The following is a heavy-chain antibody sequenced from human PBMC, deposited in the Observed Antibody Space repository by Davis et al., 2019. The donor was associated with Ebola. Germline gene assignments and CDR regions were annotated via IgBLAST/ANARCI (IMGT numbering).Heavy chain of an antibody. V-gene: IGHV1-69*06. J-gene: IGHJ4*02. CDR1: GGTFSSYA. Sequence: SVKVSCKASGGTFSSYAISWVRQAPGQGLEWMGGIIPIFGTANYAQKFQGRVTITADKSTSTAYMELSSLKASDTAMYYCARQPIYSSSWMFDYWGQGTLVTVSS. CDR3: ARQPIYSSSWMFDY. CDR2: IIPIFGTA. D-gene: IGHD6-13*01.